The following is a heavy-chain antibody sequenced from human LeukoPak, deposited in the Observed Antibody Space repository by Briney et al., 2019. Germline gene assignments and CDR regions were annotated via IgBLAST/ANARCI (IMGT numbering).Heavy chain of an antibody. J-gene: IGHJ4*02. CDR2: IYHSGST. D-gene: IGHD2-21*02. V-gene: IGHV4-4*02. Sequence: PSETLSLTCAVSGGSISSSNWWSWVRQPPGKGLEWIGEIYHSGSTNYNPSLKSRVTISVDKSKNQFSLKLSSVTAADTAVYYCARGRQIVVVTTATYYFDYWGQGTLVTVSS. CDR3: ARGRQIVVVTTATYYFDY. CDR1: GGSISSSNW.